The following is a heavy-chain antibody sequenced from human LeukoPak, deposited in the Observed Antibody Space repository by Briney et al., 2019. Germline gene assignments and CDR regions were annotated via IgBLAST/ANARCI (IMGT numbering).Heavy chain of an antibody. J-gene: IGHJ4*02. CDR3: ARQIGDDSGSYYKTPFDY. D-gene: IGHD3-10*01. V-gene: IGHV5-51*01. CDR2: IYPGDSHT. CDR1: GYIFTSYY. Sequence: GESLKISCKASGYIFTSYYIGWVRQMPGKGLEWMAMIYPGDSHTRYSPSFQGRVSISVDKSISAAYLQCSSLEASDTAMYYCARQIGDDSGSYYKTPFDYWGQGTVVTVSS.